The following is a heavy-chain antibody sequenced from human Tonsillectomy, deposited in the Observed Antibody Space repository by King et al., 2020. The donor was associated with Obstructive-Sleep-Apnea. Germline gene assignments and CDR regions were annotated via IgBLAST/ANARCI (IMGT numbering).Heavy chain of an antibody. CDR3: ATAPGSWFDY. CDR2: ISSSGFTI. CDR1: GCTFSDYY. Sequence: VQLVESGGGLVKPGGSLRLSCAASGCTFSDYYMSWIRQVPGKGLEGVSYISSSGFTIYYADSVEGRFTISRDNTKNSLYLQMNSLRAEDTAVYYCATAPGSWFDYWGQGTLVTVSS. J-gene: IGHJ4*02. D-gene: IGHD6-13*01. V-gene: IGHV3-11*01.